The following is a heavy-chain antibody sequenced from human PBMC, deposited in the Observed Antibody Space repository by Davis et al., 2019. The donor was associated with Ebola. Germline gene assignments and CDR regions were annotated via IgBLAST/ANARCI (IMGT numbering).Heavy chain of an antibody. Sequence: GESLKISCAASGFTFSSYAMHWVRQAPGKGLEWVAVISYDGSNKYYADSVKGRFTISRDNSKNTLYLQRNSLRAEDTAVYYCARGRIWGSYRYTGPFDPWGQGTLVTVSS. D-gene: IGHD3-16*02. CDR3: ARGRIWGSYRYTGPFDP. CDR2: ISYDGSNK. CDR1: GFTFSSYA. V-gene: IGHV3-30-3*01. J-gene: IGHJ5*02.